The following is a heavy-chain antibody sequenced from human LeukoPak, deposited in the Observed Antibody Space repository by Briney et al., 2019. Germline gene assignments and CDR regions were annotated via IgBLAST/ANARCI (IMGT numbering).Heavy chain of an antibody. Sequence: GGSLRLSCAASGFTFSSYAMHWVRQAPGKGLEYVSAISSNGGSTYYANSVKGRFTISRDNSKNTLFLQMGSLRAEDMAVYYCARGGSIAARPVDYWGQGTLVTVSS. V-gene: IGHV3-64*01. CDR2: ISSNGGST. CDR1: GFTFSSYA. CDR3: ARGGSIAARPVDY. D-gene: IGHD6-6*01. J-gene: IGHJ4*02.